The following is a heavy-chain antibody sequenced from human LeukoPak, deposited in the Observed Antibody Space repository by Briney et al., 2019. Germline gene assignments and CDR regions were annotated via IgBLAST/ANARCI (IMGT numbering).Heavy chain of an antibody. CDR1: GFVFSNSW. Sequence: GSLRLSCTASGFVFSNSWMSWVRQPPGKGLEWIGEINHSGSTNYNPSLKSRVTISVDTSKNQFSLKLSSVTAADTAVYYCCRTSSTGAFDIWGQGTMVTVSS. CDR2: INHSGST. J-gene: IGHJ3*02. V-gene: IGHV4-34*01. CDR3: CRTSSTGAFDI. D-gene: IGHD2-2*01.